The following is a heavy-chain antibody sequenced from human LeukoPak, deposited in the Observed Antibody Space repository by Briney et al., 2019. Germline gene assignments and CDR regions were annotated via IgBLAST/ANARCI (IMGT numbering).Heavy chain of an antibody. Sequence: SETLSLTCAVYGGSFSGYYWSWIRQPPGKGLEWIGEINHSGSTNYNPSLKSRVTISVDTSKNQFSLKLSSVTAADTAVYYCARHADTGTYSADPFDIWGQGTMVTVSS. D-gene: IGHD1-26*01. CDR1: GGSFSGYY. CDR2: INHSGST. V-gene: IGHV4-34*01. J-gene: IGHJ3*02. CDR3: ARHADTGTYSADPFDI.